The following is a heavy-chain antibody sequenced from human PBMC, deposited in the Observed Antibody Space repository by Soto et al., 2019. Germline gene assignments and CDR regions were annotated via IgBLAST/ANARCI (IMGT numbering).Heavy chain of an antibody. CDR3: ARDQREQWPTPRRGNAIEYYFDY. J-gene: IGHJ4*02. CDR1: GYTFTSYY. Sequence: QVQLVQSGAEVKKPGSSVKVSCKASGYTFTSYYMHWVRQAPGQGLEWMGIINPSGGSTSYAHKFQGRVTMTRDTSTSTVYMELSSLRSEDTAVYYCARDQREQWPTPRRGNAIEYYFDYWGQGTLVTVSS. D-gene: IGHD6-19*01. CDR2: INPSGGST. V-gene: IGHV1-46*01.